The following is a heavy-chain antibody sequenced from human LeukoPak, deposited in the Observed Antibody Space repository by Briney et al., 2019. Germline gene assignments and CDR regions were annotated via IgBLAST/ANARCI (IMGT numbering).Heavy chain of an antibody. CDR1: GFTISTNY. D-gene: IGHD3-22*01. CDR2: MYTGGST. J-gene: IGHJ4*02. Sequence: GGSLRLSCAASGFTISTNYMSWVRQAPGKGLEWVSVMYTGGSTYYADSVKGRFTISRDNSKNTLYLQMNSLRAEDTALYYCARAPFYYGSSGYPYFDGWGQGTLVTVSS. CDR3: ARAPFYYGSSGYPYFDG. V-gene: IGHV3-53*01.